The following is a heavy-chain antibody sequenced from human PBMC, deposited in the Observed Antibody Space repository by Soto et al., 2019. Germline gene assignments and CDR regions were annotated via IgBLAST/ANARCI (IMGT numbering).Heavy chain of an antibody. CDR1: GGTFIDNF. CDR3: ARLPISGGLDY. D-gene: IGHD3-10*01. CDR2: VNHSGMT. Sequence: QVQLQQWGAGLLKPSETLSLTCNVYGGTFIDNFWTWIRQPPGKGLEWIGEVNHSGMTYYNTSLQSRLTLSVDTSKNQLSLNLTSVTAADTGVYYCARLPISGGLDYWGRGTLVTVSS. V-gene: IGHV4-34*01. J-gene: IGHJ4*02.